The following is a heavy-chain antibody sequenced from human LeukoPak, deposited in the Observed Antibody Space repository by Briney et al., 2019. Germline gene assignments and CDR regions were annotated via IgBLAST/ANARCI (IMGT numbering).Heavy chain of an antibody. CDR1: GGSISSGSYY. V-gene: IGHV4-61*02. Sequence: SQTLSLTCTVSGGSISSGSYYWSWIRQPAGKGLEWIGRIYTSGSTNYNPSLKSRVTTSVDTSKNQFSLKLSSVTAADTAVYYCARSDIVVVPAAMPPHNYYYGMDVWGQGTTVTVSS. J-gene: IGHJ6*02. D-gene: IGHD2-2*01. CDR2: IYTSGST. CDR3: ARSDIVVVPAAMPPHNYYYGMDV.